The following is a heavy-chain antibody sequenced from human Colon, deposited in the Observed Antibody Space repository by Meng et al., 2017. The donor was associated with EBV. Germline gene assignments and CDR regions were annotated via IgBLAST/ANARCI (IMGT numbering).Heavy chain of an antibody. CDR1: GYTFTSYA. V-gene: IGHV1-18*01. J-gene: IGHJ5*02. D-gene: IGHD5-12*01. Sequence: QVELVPSGSELKKPGSSVKVSCKASGYTFTSYAMNWVRQAPGQGLEWMGWISAYNGNTNYAQKLQGRVTMTTDTSTSTAYMELRSLRSDDTAVYYCARNRLRGVATGANWFDPWGQGTLVTVSS. CDR3: ARNRLRGVATGANWFDP. CDR2: ISAYNGNT.